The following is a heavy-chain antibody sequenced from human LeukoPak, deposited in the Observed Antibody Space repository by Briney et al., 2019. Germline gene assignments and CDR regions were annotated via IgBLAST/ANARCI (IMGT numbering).Heavy chain of an antibody. CDR3: ARVSEETGSDY. J-gene: IGHJ4*02. D-gene: IGHD3-10*01. Sequence: ASVKVSCKASGYTFTSYAMNWVRQAPGQGLEWMGIISPSGGSSSYAQKFQGRVTMTRDKSTSTVYMELSRLRSEDTAVYYCARVSEETGSDYWGQGTLVTVSS. CDR2: ISPSGGSS. V-gene: IGHV1-46*01. CDR1: GYTFTSYA.